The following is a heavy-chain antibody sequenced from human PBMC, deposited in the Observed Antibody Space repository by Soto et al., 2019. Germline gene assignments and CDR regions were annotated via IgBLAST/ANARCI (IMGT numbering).Heavy chain of an antibody. D-gene: IGHD1-26*01. Sequence: GGSLRLSCAASGFTFSSYGMHWVRQAPGKGLEWVAVIWYDGSNKYYADSVKGRFTISRDNSKNTLYLQMNSLRAEDTAVYYCARADEWELPGGYFDYWGQGTLVTVSS. J-gene: IGHJ4*02. V-gene: IGHV3-33*01. CDR1: GFTFSSYG. CDR2: IWYDGSNK. CDR3: ARADEWELPGGYFDY.